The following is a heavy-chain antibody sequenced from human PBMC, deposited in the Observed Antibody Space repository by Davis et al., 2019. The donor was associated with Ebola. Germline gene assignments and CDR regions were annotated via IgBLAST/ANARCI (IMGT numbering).Heavy chain of an antibody. D-gene: IGHD3-22*01. J-gene: IGHJ4*02. CDR1: GYSFTSYW. CDR2: IYPGDSDT. CDR3: ARSPGHYYDSSGYYSLYYFDY. Sequence: GESLKISCKGSGYSFTSYWIGWVRQMPGKGLEWMGIIYPGDSDTRYSPSFQGQVTISADKSISTAYLQWSSLKASDTAMYYCARSPGHYYDSSGYYSLYYFDYWGQGTLVTVSS. V-gene: IGHV5-51*01.